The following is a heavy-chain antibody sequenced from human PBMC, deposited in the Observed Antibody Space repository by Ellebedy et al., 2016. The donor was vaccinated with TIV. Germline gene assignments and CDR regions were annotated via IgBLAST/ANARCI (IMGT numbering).Heavy chain of an antibody. Sequence: GGSLRLSCAAPGFSFRHYWMNWVRQAPGKGLEWVSSISPRSDYIYYRDSLKGRFTISRDNAKNSLYLQMDSLRAEDTAVYYCATLTGGGYGKYYFDYWGQGTLVTVSS. CDR2: ISPRSDYI. J-gene: IGHJ4*02. CDR1: GFSFRHYW. D-gene: IGHD1-26*01. CDR3: ATLTGGGYGKYYFDY. V-gene: IGHV3-21*03.